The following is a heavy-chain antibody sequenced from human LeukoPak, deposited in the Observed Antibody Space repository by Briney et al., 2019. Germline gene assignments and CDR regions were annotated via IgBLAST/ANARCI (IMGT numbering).Heavy chain of an antibody. CDR3: AKGGSGWYNYYYYYYMDV. J-gene: IGHJ6*03. D-gene: IGHD6-19*01. V-gene: IGHV3-48*03. CDR2: ISSSGSTI. CDR1: GFTFSSYE. Sequence: GGSLRLSCAASGFTFSSYEMNWVRQAPGKGLEWVSYISSSGSTIYYADSVKGRFTISRDNSKNTLYLQMNSLRAEDTAVYYCAKGGSGWYNYYYYYYMDVWGKGTTVTISS.